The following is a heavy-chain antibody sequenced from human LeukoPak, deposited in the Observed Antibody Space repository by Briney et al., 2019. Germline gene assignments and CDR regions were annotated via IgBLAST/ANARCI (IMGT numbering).Heavy chain of an antibody. CDR2: IIPILDIA. J-gene: IGHJ3*02. Sequence: ASVKVSCKASGGTFSSYAISWVRQAPGQGLEWMGRIIPILDIANYAQKFQGRVTITADKSTSTAYMELSSLRSEDTAVYYCARDRPNYDILTGRRRPNAFDIWGQGTMVTVSS. D-gene: IGHD3-9*01. V-gene: IGHV1-69*04. CDR1: GGTFSSYA. CDR3: ARDRPNYDILTGRRRPNAFDI.